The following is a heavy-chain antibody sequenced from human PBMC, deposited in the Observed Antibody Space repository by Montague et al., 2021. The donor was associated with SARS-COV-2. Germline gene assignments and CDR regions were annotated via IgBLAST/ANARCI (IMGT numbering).Heavy chain of an antibody. D-gene: IGHD6-19*01. CDR2: IYSSGST. CDR1: GGSIRSYY. Sequence: SETLSFTCTVSGGSIRSYYWSWIRQPPGKGLEWIGEIYSSGSTNYNPSLKSRVTISMDTSKSQFSLKLTSVTAADTAVYYCARHTRGWQPFDFWGQGTLVTVSS. CDR3: ARHTRGWQPFDF. J-gene: IGHJ4*02. V-gene: IGHV4-59*01.